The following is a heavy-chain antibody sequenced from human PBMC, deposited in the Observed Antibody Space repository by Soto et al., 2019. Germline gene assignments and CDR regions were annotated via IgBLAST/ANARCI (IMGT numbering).Heavy chain of an antibody. J-gene: IGHJ3*02. CDR2: IYSGGST. CDR1: GFTVSSNY. Sequence: EVQLVESGGGLVQPGGSLRLSCAASGFTVSSNYMSWVRQAPGKGLEWVSVIYSGGSTYYADSVKGRFTISRDNSKNTLYLQMNSLRAEDTAVYYCARDQLRNDRAFDIWGQGTMVTVSS. V-gene: IGHV3-66*01. CDR3: ARDQLRNDRAFDI. D-gene: IGHD1-1*01.